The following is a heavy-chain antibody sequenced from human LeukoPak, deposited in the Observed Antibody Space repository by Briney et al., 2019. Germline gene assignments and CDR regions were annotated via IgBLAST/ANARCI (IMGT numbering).Heavy chain of an antibody. D-gene: IGHD1-26*01. CDR1: GYSFTSYC. V-gene: IGHV5-51*01. J-gene: IGHJ3*01. CDR2: IYPGDSGP. Sequence: GESLKISCKVSGYSFTSYCIGWARQMPGKGLEWMGIIYPGDSGPTYSPSFQGQVTISVDKSINTAYLRWSSLQASDTAMYYCGMSGDRVPLQDDVFDVWAKGQWSPSLQ. CDR3: GMSGDRVPLQDDVFDV.